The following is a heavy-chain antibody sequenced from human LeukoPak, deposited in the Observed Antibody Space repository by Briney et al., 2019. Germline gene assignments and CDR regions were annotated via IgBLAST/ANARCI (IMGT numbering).Heavy chain of an antibody. CDR3: ARDWGYCTNGVCATPPKSKKLRYFDWQDYYYYYGMDV. CDR1: GGTFSSYA. Sequence: APVKVSCKASGGTFSSYAISWVRQAPGQGLEWMEGIIPIFGTANYAQKFQGRVTITADESTSTAYMELSSLRSEDTAVYYCARDWGYCTNGVCATPPKSKKLRYFDWQDYYYYYGMDVWGQGTTVTVSS. J-gene: IGHJ6*02. V-gene: IGHV1-69*13. CDR2: IIPIFGTA. D-gene: IGHD2-8*01.